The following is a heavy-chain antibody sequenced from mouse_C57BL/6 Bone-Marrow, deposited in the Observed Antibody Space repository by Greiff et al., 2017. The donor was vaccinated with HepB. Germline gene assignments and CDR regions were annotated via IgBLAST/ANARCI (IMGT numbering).Heavy chain of an antibody. CDR1: GSTFPPYC. J-gene: IGHJ3*01. CDR3: ARTDCYYGGFAY. D-gene: IGHD2-3*01. V-gene: IGHV1-63*01. Sequence: VPLQPSVAALVRPGPSVPLSCPASGSTFPPYCLVCAPQIPCHFLKWIVDIYPGCCYTNYNEKFKGKATLTADKSSSTAYMQFSSLKSEDSAIYYCARTDCYYGGFAYWGQGTLVTVSA. CDR2: IYPGCCYT.